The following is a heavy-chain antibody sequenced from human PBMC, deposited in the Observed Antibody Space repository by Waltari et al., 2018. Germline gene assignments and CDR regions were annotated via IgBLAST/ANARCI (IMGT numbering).Heavy chain of an antibody. CDR2: MSGSGNFI. V-gene: IGHV3-48*01. CDR1: GFKFSSYS. D-gene: IGHD3-9*01. J-gene: IGHJ3*02. Sequence: EVQLVESGGGLVQPGGSLRLSCGASGFKFSSYSMNWVRQAPGKGLEWVSYMSGSGNFIYYTDFVKGRFIISRDNAKNLLFLQMNSLRVDDTALYYCTRAKYYYDINGQRTDGFDIWGQGTVVTVSS. CDR3: TRAKYYYDINGQRTDGFDI.